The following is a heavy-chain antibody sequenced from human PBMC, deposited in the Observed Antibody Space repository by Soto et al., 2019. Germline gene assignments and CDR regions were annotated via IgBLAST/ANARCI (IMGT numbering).Heavy chain of an antibody. CDR2: TYYRSNWRH. CDR3: ARGVAGTGFDL. Sequence: SQTLSLTCPISGDSVSSNSAAWNWIRSSPSRGLEWLGRTYYRSNWRHDYAVSVKSRIAVNPDTSKNHFSLQLNSVTPDDTAAYYCARGVAGTGFDLWGQGTLVTVSS. J-gene: IGHJ4*02. CDR1: GDSVSSNSAA. D-gene: IGHD6-19*01. V-gene: IGHV6-1*01.